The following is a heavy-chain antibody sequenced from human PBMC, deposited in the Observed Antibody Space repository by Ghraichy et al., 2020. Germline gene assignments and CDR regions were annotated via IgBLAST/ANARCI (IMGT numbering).Heavy chain of an antibody. CDR2: IDSGYGNT. Sequence: ASVKVSCKASGYSFTRHAIHWMRQAPGQSLEWMAWIDSGYGNTKYSQRFQDRVTITRDTSASTAYMDLSSLRPEDTAVYYCARADDNGSFGYWGQGTLVTVSS. CDR3: ARADDNGSFGY. D-gene: IGHD1-26*01. V-gene: IGHV1-3*01. J-gene: IGHJ4*02. CDR1: GYSFTRHA.